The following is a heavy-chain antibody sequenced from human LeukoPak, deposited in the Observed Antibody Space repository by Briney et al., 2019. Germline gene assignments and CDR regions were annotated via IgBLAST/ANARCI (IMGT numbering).Heavy chain of an antibody. CDR2: IYYSGST. CDR3: ARGDFCSSSNCYLRPMDV. J-gene: IGHJ6*03. D-gene: IGHD2-2*01. V-gene: IGHV4-59*01. Sequence: PSGTLSLTCAVSGGSFIGYHWNWIRQPPGKGLEWIGYIYYSGSTTYNPSLKSRVTMSVDTAKNQFSLKLRSVTAADTAVYYCARGDFCSSSNCYLRPMDVWGKGTTVTVSS. CDR1: GGSFIGYH.